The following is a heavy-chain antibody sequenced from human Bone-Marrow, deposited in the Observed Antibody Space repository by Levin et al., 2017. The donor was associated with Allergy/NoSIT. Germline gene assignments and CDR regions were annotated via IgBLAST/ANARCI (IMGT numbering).Heavy chain of an antibody. J-gene: IGHJ4*02. CDR3: ANGYNY. CDR2: ISWNSGSI. Sequence: SLKISCAASGFTFDDYAMHWVRQAPGKGLEWVSGISWNSGSIGYADSVKGRFTISRDNAKNSLYLQMNSLRAEDTALYYCANGYNYWGQGTLVTVSS. V-gene: IGHV3-9*01. CDR1: GFTFDDYA. D-gene: IGHD5-18*01.